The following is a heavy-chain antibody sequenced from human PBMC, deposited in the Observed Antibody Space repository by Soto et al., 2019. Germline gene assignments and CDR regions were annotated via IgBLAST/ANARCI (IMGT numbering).Heavy chain of an antibody. J-gene: IGHJ5*02. V-gene: IGHV3-9*01. CDR3: VQGRYPTMATPLDH. Sequence: GGSLRLSCAASGFTFDNRGMHWVRQAPGKGLEWVSGISWDSGTIGYADSVKGRFIISRDDAKNSLYLQMNSLRGEDTALYYCVQGRYPTMATPLDHWGQGTLVTVSS. CDR1: GFTFDNRG. D-gene: IGHD5-12*01. CDR2: ISWDSGTI.